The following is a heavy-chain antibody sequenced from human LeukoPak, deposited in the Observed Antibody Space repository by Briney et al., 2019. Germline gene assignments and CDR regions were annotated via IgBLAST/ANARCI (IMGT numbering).Heavy chain of an antibody. CDR3: ARDNDSRDPPHFDY. Sequence: ASETLSLTCTVSGGSISSSSYYWGWIRQPRGKGLEWIGSIYYSGSTYYNPSLKSRVTISVDTSKNQFSLKLSSVTAADTAVYYCARDNDSRDPPHFDYWGQGTLVTVSS. D-gene: IGHD3-16*01. CDR1: GGSISSSSYY. J-gene: IGHJ4*02. CDR2: IYYSGST. V-gene: IGHV4-39*07.